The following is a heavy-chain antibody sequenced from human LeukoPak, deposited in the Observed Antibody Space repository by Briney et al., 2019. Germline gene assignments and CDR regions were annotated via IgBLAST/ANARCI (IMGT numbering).Heavy chain of an antibody. V-gene: IGHV4-34*01. CDR2: INHSEST. CDR1: GGSFSGYY. CDR3: ARPRYCSGGSCYPNWFDP. Sequence: PSETLSLTCAVYGGSFSGYYWSWIRQPPGKGLEWIGEINHSESTNYNPSPKSRVTISVDTSKNQFSLKLSSVTAADTAVYYCARPRYCSGGSCYPNWFDPWGQGTLVTVSS. D-gene: IGHD2-15*01. J-gene: IGHJ5*02.